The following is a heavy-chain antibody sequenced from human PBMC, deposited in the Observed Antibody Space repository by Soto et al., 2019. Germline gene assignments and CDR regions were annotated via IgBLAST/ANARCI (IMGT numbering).Heavy chain of an antibody. D-gene: IGHD4-17*01. CDR1: GFTFSTYG. CDR2: ISYDGTNK. Sequence: QVQLVESGGGEVQPGRSLTISCAASGFTFSTYGMHLVRQTPGEGLEWVAVISYDGTNKFYSDSVKGRFTISRDNFKNTLTLQMNSLRADDTAVYSCAKDLQSYGDYDYYCYGMDVWGLGTRVTVSS. CDR3: AKDLQSYGDYDYYCYGMDV. J-gene: IGHJ6*02. V-gene: IGHV3-30*18.